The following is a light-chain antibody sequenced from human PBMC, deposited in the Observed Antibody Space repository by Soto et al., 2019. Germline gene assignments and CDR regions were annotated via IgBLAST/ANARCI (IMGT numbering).Light chain of an antibody. CDR3: QQYNNWPPT. V-gene: IGKV3-15*01. J-gene: IGKJ5*01. Sequence: EIGMTKSPCTLSLSTGERATLSCRASHSVSSSYLAWYQQKPGQAPRLLIYNVSTTATGIPARFSGSGSGTEFTLTISSLQSEDFAVYYCQQYNNWPPTFGRGTRLEI. CDR2: NVS. CDR1: HSVSSSY.